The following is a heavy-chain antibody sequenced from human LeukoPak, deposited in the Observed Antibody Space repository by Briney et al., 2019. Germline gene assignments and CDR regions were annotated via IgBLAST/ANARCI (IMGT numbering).Heavy chain of an antibody. Sequence: GGSLRLSCAASGFTFSSYAMNWVRQAPGKGLEWVAVISYDGSNKSYADSVKGRFTISRDNSKNTLYLQVNSLRAEDTALYYCARPYSGNYYSFDYWGQGTLVTVSS. CDR3: ARPYSGNYYSFDY. D-gene: IGHD1-26*01. CDR2: ISYDGSNK. V-gene: IGHV3-30*04. CDR1: GFTFSSYA. J-gene: IGHJ4*02.